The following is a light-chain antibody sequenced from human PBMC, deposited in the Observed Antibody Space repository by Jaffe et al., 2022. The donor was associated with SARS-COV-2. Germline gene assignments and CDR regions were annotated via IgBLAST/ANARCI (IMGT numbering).Light chain of an antibody. CDR1: QSISNY. V-gene: IGKV1-39*01. Sequence: DIQMTQSPSSLSASVGDRVTITCRASQSISNYLNWYQQIPGKAPKLLIYSASNLQSGVPSRFSGSGSETDFTLTINSLQPEDFATYYCQQSYGTPWTFGQGTRVEIK. CDR3: QQSYGTPWT. CDR2: SAS. J-gene: IGKJ1*01.